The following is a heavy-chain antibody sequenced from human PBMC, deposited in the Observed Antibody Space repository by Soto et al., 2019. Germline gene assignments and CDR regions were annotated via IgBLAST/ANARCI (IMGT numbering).Heavy chain of an antibody. Sequence: QVQLVESGGGVVQPGRSLRLSCAASGFTFSSYGMHWVRQAPGKGLEWVAVIWYDGSNKYYADSVKGRFTISRDNSKNTLYLQMNSLRAEDTAVYYCARDLKWSGSPDYYYYGMDVWGQGTTVTVSS. V-gene: IGHV3-33*01. D-gene: IGHD1-26*01. J-gene: IGHJ6*02. CDR3: ARDLKWSGSPDYYYYGMDV. CDR1: GFTFSSYG. CDR2: IWYDGSNK.